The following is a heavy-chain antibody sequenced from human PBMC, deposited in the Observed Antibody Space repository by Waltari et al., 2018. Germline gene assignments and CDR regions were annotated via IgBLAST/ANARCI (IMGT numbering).Heavy chain of an antibody. V-gene: IGHV3-21*01. CDR1: GFTFSSYS. Sequence: EVQLVESGGGLVKPGGSLRLSCAASGFTFSSYSMNWVRQAPGKGLEWVSPIRSSSSYIYYADSVKGRVNISRDNDKNSLYLQMNRLRAEETAVYYCARDPPPRWEEYSSSWKEDYYYYGMDVWGQGTTVTVSS. D-gene: IGHD6-13*01. CDR2: IRSSSSYI. J-gene: IGHJ6*02. CDR3: ARDPPPRWEEYSSSWKEDYYYYGMDV.